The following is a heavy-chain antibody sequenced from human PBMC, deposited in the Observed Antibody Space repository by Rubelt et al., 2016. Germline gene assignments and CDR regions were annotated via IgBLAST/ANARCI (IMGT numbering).Heavy chain of an antibody. CDR2: ISAYNGNT. D-gene: IGHD3-3*01. J-gene: IGHJ6*02. CDR1: GYTFTSYG. CDR3: ARDPELRFLEWLLLGYGMDV. Sequence: QVQLVQSGAEVKKPGASVKVSCKASGYTFTSYGISWVRQAPGQGLEWMGWISAYNGNTNYAQKLQGRVTMTPATSTGTAYMRLRGLRSDDTAVYYGARDPELRFLEWLLLGYGMDVWGQGTTVTVSS. V-gene: IGHV1-18*01.